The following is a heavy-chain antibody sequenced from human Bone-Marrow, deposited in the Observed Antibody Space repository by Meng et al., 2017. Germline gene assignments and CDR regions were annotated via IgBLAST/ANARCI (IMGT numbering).Heavy chain of an antibody. CDR2: IIPILGIA. CDR3: ARGGWWELRWGQYYFDY. V-gene: IGHV1-69*04. D-gene: IGHD1-26*01. CDR1: GYNFPDYY. J-gene: IGHJ4*02. Sequence: SVKVSCKPSGYNFPDYYIHWVRRAPGQGLEWMGRIIPILGIANYAQKFQGRVTITADKSTSTAYMELSSLRSEDTAVYYCARGGWWELRWGQYYFDYWGQGTLVTVSS.